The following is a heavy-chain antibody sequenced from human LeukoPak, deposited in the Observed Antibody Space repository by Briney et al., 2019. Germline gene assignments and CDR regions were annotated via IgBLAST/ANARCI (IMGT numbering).Heavy chain of an antibody. CDR3: ARHSLPVGYGDGHDAFDI. J-gene: IGHJ3*02. CDR2: IYPGDSDT. V-gene: IGHV5-51*01. Sequence: GESLKISCKGSGYSFTSYWIGWVRQMPGKGLEWMGIIYPGDSDTRYSPSFQGQVTISADKSISTAYLQWSSLKASDTAMYYCARHSLPVGYGDGHDAFDIWGQGTMVTASS. D-gene: IGHD4-17*01. CDR1: GYSFTSYW.